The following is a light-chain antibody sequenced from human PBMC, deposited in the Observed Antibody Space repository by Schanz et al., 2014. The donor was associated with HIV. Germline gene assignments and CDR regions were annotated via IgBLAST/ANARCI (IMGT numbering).Light chain of an antibody. J-gene: IGLJ1*01. Sequence: QSALTQPASVSGSPGQSITISCTGTSSDVGGYNYVSWYQHHPGKAPKLMIYDVSNRPSGVSNRFSGSKSGNTASLTISGLQVEDEADYYCSSFTSSSTLVFGTGTKLTVL. CDR1: SSDVGGYNY. CDR3: SSFTSSSTLV. CDR2: DVS. V-gene: IGLV2-14*03.